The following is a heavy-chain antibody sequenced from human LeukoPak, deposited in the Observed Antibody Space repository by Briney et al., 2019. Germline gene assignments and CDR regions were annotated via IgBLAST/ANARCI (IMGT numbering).Heavy chain of an antibody. Sequence: GGSLRLSCAASGFTFSSYAMSWVRQAPGKGLEWVSAISGSGGSTYYADSVKGRFTISRDNSKNTLYLQMNSLRAEDTAVYYCASYSRSYYKGRFDYWGQGTLVTVSS. J-gene: IGHJ4*02. CDR2: ISGSGGST. CDR1: GFTFSSYA. V-gene: IGHV3-23*01. D-gene: IGHD1-26*01. CDR3: ASYSRSYYKGRFDY.